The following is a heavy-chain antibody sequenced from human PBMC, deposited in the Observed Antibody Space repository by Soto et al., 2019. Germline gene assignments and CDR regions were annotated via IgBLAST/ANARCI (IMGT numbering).Heavy chain of an antibody. CDR2: IIPIFGTA. CDR1: GDTFSSYA. Sequence: QVQLVQSGAEVKKPGSSVKVSCKTSGDTFSSYAISWVRQAPGQGLEWMGGIIPIFGTANYAQKFQGRVTITADESTSTAYMELSSLRSEDTTVYYCARHPGGRGYYYGMDVWGQGTTVTVSS. J-gene: IGHJ6*02. D-gene: IGHD2-15*01. CDR3: ARHPGGRGYYYGMDV. V-gene: IGHV1-69*12.